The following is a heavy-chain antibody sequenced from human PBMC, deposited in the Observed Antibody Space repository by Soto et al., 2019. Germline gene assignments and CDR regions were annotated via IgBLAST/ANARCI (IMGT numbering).Heavy chain of an antibody. J-gene: IGHJ6*03. CDR2: IYHSGS. CDR3: ARLLPRVATVGNYYYYMDV. Sequence: QVQLQESGPGLVKPSETLDVTYTVSSDSITSYYWSWIRQPPVKGLEWIGYIYHSGSNYNPSRKSRVAISVDASKNRFSLKLSSVTAADTAVYYCARLLPRVATVGNYYYYMDVWGKGTAVTVSS. V-gene: IGHV4-59*08. CDR1: SDSITSYY. D-gene: IGHD5-12*01.